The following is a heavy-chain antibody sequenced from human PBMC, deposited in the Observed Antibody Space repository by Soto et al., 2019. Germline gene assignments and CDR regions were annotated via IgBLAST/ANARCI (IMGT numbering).Heavy chain of an antibody. CDR2: IYSSGST. V-gene: IGHV4-31*11. Sequence: PSETLSLTCAVSGGSIITASYSWNWIRQSPGRGLVWIGHIYSSGSTYYNPSLESRVSISVDTSNNQFSLKLTSVTAADTAVYFCAREDEAVIERWFDAWGQGILVTVSS. J-gene: IGHJ5*02. CDR3: AREDEAVIERWFDA. D-gene: IGHD2-2*01. CDR1: GGSIITASYS.